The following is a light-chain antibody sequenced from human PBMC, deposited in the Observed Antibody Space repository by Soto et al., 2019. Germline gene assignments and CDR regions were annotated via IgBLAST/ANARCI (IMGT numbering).Light chain of an antibody. Sequence: DIQMTQSRSSLSASVGDRVTITCRASQSISSYLNWYQQKPGKAPKLLIYAASSLQIGVPSRFSGSGSGTDFTLTISSLQPEDFATYYCQQSYSTPYTFGQGTKLEIK. CDR3: QQSYSTPYT. J-gene: IGKJ2*01. V-gene: IGKV1-39*01. CDR1: QSISSY. CDR2: AAS.